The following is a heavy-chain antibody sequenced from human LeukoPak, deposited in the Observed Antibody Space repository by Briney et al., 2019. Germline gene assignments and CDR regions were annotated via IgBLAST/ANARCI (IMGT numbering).Heavy chain of an antibody. V-gene: IGHV3-7*01. J-gene: IGHJ4*02. D-gene: IGHD2-2*01. CDR3: ARDRCSSTSCFYDY. CDR2: IKQDGSEQ. Sequence: GGSLRLSCAASGFTFSHYWMTWVRQAPGKGLEWVANIKQDGSEQYYVDSVKGRFTISRDNVKNSLYLQMNSLRVEDTAVYYCARDRCSSTSCFYDYWGQGTLVTVSS. CDR1: GFTFSHYW.